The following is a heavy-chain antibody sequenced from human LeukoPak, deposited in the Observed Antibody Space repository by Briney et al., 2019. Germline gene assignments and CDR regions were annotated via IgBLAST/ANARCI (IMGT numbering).Heavy chain of an antibody. D-gene: IGHD3-22*01. CDR2: ISYDGSNK. CDR1: GFTFCSYA. CDR3: ATAPTLTYYYDSSGYYLDY. J-gene: IGHJ4*02. V-gene: IGHV3-30*04. Sequence: GRSLRLSCAASGFTFCSYAMHWVRQAPGKGLEWVAVISYDGSNKYYADSVKGRFTISRDNSKNTLYLQMNSLRAEDTAVYYCATAPTLTYYYDSSGYYLDYWGQRTLVTVSS.